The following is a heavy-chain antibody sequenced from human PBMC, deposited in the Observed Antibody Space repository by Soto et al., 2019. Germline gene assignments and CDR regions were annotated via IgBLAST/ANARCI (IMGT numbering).Heavy chain of an antibody. CDR2: IYNDGSA. V-gene: IGHV3-66*01. J-gene: IGHJ4*02. CDR1: GFTVSSRY. D-gene: IGHD3-16*01. CDR3: ARDSYMGY. Sequence: VQLVESGGGLVQPGGSLGLSCAASGFTVSSRYMSWVRQAPGKGLEWVSVIYNDGSAYYADSVKGRFTISRDDSKNTLHLQMNSLRVEDTAVYYCARDSYMGYWGQGTLVTVSS.